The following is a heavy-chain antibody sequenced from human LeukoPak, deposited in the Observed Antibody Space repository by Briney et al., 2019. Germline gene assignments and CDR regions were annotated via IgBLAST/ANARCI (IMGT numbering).Heavy chain of an antibody. CDR2: ISGDGRTT. D-gene: IGHD4/OR15-4a*01. Sequence: PGGSLRLSCAASGFTSDDFGMSWVRHAPGKGLVWVSRISGDGRTTDYADSGKGRFTTSRANAKNTLYLQMNSLRAEDTAVYYCARRAGAYSHPYDYWGQGTLVTVSS. V-gene: IGHV3-20*04. J-gene: IGHJ4*02. CDR1: GFTSDDFG. CDR3: ARRAGAYSHPYDY.